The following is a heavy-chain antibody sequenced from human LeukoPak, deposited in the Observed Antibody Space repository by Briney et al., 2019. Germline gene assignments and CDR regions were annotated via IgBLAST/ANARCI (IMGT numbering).Heavy chain of an antibody. CDR2: IYHSGST. CDR3: ASDEEFSWFFY. V-gene: IGHV4-38-2*02. D-gene: IGHD3-10*01. Sequence: SETLSLTCTVSGGSISSYYWSWIRQPPGKGLEWIGSIYHSGSTYYNPSLKSRVTISVDTSKNQLSLKLTSVTAADTAVYYCASDEEFSWFFYWGQGTLVTVSS. CDR1: GGSISSYY. J-gene: IGHJ4*02.